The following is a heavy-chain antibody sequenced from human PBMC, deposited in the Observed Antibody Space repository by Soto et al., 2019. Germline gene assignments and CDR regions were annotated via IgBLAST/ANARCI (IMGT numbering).Heavy chain of an antibody. CDR3: ASDVEMATNPYYYYGMDV. CDR2: IIPIFGTA. D-gene: IGHD5-12*01. J-gene: IGHJ6*02. CDR1: GGTFSSYA. Sequence: GASVKVSCKASGGTFSSYAISWVRQAPGQGLEWMGGIIPIFGTANYAQKFQGRVTITADKSTSTAYMELSSLRSEDTAVYYCASDVEMATNPYYYYGMDVWGQGTTVTVSS. V-gene: IGHV1-69*06.